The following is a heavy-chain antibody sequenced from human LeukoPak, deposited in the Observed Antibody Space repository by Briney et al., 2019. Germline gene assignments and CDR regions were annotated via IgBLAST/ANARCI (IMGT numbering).Heavy chain of an antibody. D-gene: IGHD2-21*02. J-gene: IGHJ5*02. Sequence: SETLSLTFAVYGGSFSGYYWSWIRQPPGKGLEWIGEINHSGSTNYNPSLKSRVTISVDTSKNQFSLKLSSVTAADTAVYYCARDTTWGQGTLVTVSS. CDR3: ARDTT. CDR2: INHSGST. V-gene: IGHV4-34*01. CDR1: GGSFSGYY.